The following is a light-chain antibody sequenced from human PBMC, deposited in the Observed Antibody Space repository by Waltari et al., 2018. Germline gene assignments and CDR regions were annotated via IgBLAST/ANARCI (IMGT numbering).Light chain of an antibody. CDR1: QSVVSNY. CDR2: GAS. CDR3: HQYGSSPWT. V-gene: IGKV3-20*01. J-gene: IGKJ1*01. Sequence: EIVLTQSPGTLSLSPGEKATLSCRASQSVVSNYLAWYQQKPGQAPRLRIFGASSRAAGIPDRFSGSGSGTDFTLTISRLKPEDFAVFYCHQYGSSPWTFGQGTKVEIK.